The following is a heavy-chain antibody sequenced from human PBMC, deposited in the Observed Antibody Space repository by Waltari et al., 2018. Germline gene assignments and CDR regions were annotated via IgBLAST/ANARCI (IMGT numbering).Heavy chain of an antibody. J-gene: IGHJ4*02. CDR1: GYSFTSYW. CDR2: IYPGDSDT. Sequence: EVQLVQSGAEVKKPGESLKISCKGSGYSFTSYWIGWVRQVPGKGLEWMGIIYPGDSDTRYSPSFQGQVTISADKSISTAYLQWSSLKASDTAMYYCARLRDSSGYYYEGYFDYWGQGTLVTVSS. CDR3: ARLRDSSGYYYEGYFDY. D-gene: IGHD3-22*01. V-gene: IGHV5-51*01.